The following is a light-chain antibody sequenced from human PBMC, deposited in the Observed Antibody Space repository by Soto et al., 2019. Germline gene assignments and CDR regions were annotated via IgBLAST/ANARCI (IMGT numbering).Light chain of an antibody. J-gene: IGKJ4*01. Sequence: IQMTQSPSTLSASVGDRATITCRASQSISSWLAWYQQKPGRAPKSLIYAASSLHSGVPSKFSGSGYGTDFTLTISSLQPEDFATYYCQQYKNYPLTFGGGTKVDIK. CDR1: QSISSW. V-gene: IGKV1-5*01. CDR3: QQYKNYPLT. CDR2: AAS.